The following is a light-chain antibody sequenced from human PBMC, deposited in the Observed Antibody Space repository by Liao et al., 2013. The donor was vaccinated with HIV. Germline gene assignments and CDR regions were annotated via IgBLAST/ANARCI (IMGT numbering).Light chain of an antibody. CDR2: QDN. J-gene: IGLJ1*01. V-gene: IGLV3-1*01. Sequence: SYVVTQPPSVSVSPGQTASITCSGDKLGDKYACWYQQKPGQSPVLVIYQDNKRPSGIPERFSGSNSGNTATLTISGAQAMDEADYYCQAWDIGTGVFGTGTKVTVL. CDR3: QAWDIGTGV. CDR1: KLGDKY.